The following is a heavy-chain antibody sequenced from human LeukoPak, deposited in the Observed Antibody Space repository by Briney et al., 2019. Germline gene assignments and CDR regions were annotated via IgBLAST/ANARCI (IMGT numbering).Heavy chain of an antibody. CDR2: INPNSGGT. J-gene: IGHJ4*02. CDR1: GYTFTGYY. CDR3: ARARYSTRWQSDFDY. Sequence: ASVKVSCKASGYTFTGYYMHWVRQAPGQGLVWMGWINPNSGGTNYAQKFQGRVTMARDTSISTAYMELSSLRSDDTAVYYCARARYSTRWQSDFDYWGQGTLVTVSS. D-gene: IGHD6-13*01. V-gene: IGHV1-2*02.